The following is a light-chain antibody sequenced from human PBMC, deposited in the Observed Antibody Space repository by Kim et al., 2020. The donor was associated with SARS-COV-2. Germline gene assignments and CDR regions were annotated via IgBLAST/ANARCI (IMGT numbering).Light chain of an antibody. CDR3: QQYGSSRT. Sequence: LSPEERATLSCRASQIGSSSYLAWYQQKPDQPPRLLIYGASSRATGIPDRCSGSGCGTDITLTISRLAPEDVAVYYCQQYGSSRTFGQGTKVDIK. V-gene: IGKV3-20*01. CDR1: QIGSSSY. J-gene: IGKJ1*01. CDR2: GAS.